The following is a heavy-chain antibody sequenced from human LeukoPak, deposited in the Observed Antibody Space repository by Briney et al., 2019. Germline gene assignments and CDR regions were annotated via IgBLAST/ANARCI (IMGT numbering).Heavy chain of an antibody. Sequence: GGSLRLSCAASGFTFSSYGMHWVRPAPGKGLEWVAVISYDGSNKYYADSVKGRFTISRDNSKNTLYLQMNSLRAEDTAVYYCAKGLTFDIWGQGTMVTVSS. V-gene: IGHV3-30*18. CDR2: ISYDGSNK. CDR3: AKGLTFDI. CDR1: GFTFSSYG. J-gene: IGHJ3*02.